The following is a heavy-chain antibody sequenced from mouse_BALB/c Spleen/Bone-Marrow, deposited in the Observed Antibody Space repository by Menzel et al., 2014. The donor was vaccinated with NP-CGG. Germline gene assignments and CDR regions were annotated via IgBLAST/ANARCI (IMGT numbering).Heavy chain of an antibody. Sequence: VHVKQSGPELVNPWASVKISCKASGYTLTYYNMHWVKQSHGKSLEWLGYIYPYNGGTGYNQKFKSKATLTVDNSSSTAYLELRSLTSEDYAIYYCARATTAGFADWGQGTLVTVSA. CDR2: IYPYNGGT. V-gene: IGHV1S29*02. D-gene: IGHD1-2*01. J-gene: IGHJ3*01. CDR3: ARATTAGFAD. CDR1: GYTLTYYN.